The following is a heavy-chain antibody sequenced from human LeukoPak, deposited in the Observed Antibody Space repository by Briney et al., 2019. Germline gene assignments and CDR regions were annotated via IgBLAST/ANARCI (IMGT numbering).Heavy chain of an antibody. CDR3: ARDAYGSGSLDY. CDR1: GFTFSRQG. J-gene: IGHJ4*02. Sequence: GGSLRLSCAASGFTFSRQGMHWVRQAPGKGLEWVAVIWYDGSNKYYADSVKGRFTISRDNSKNALYLQRSSLRAEDTAVYYCARDAYGSGSLDYWGQGNLVTVSS. V-gene: IGHV3-33*01. D-gene: IGHD3-10*01. CDR2: IWYDGSNK.